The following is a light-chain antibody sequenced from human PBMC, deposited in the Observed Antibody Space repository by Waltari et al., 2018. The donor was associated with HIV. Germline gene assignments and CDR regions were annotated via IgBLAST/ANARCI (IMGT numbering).Light chain of an antibody. V-gene: IGLV3-25*03. CDR3: QSADTSGTRV. CDR2: KDT. CDR1: ALAEQY. J-gene: IGLJ1*01. Sequence: SFELTQPHSESVSPGQTARLTCYGDALAEQYTYWYQQKQGRAPVVVIYKDTERPSGIPERFSGSSSGTTVTLTIIAAQAEDEADYYCQSADTSGTRVFASGTKVTVL.